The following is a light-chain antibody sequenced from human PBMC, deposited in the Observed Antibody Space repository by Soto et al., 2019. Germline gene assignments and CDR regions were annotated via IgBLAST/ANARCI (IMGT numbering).Light chain of an antibody. CDR1: SSDVGGYNF. J-gene: IGLJ2*01. CDR2: EVI. Sequence: QSVLTQPPSASGYPGQSVTISCTGSSSDVGGYNFVSWYQQHPGEAPNLMIFEVIKRPSGVPDRFSASKTGNTASLTVSGLQAEDEADYYCSSYAGTNNVIFGGGTKLTVL. V-gene: IGLV2-8*01. CDR3: SSYAGTNNVI.